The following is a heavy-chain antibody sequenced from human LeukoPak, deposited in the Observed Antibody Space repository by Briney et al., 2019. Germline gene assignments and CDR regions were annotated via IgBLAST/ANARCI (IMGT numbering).Heavy chain of an antibody. CDR3: APRVVGSAPFDY. CDR1: GFIFSSYG. J-gene: IGHJ4*02. CDR2: ISGSTGRT. V-gene: IGHV3-23*01. D-gene: IGHD2-15*01. Sequence: GGTLRLSCAVSGFIFSSYGMSWVRQAPGKGLEWVSAISGSTGRTYYADSVKGRFTISRDNSKNTLYLQMNNLRAEDTAVYYCAPRVVGSAPFDYWGQGTLVTVSS.